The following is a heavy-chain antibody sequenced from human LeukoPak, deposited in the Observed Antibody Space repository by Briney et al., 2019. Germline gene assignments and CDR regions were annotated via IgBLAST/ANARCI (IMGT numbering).Heavy chain of an antibody. CDR1: GFTFNSHW. D-gene: IGHD3-9*01. CDR3: ARVCRGPNSYYDILTGYYPHYYYGMDV. V-gene: IGHV3-7*01. J-gene: IGHJ6*02. CDR2: KKQQESEK. Sequence: GGSLTLSCAASGFTFNSHWMSWVRQAPPKGLDWVANKKQQESEKYYLESVNGRFTISRDNAKNSLYLQMNSLRAEDTAVYYCARVCRGPNSYYDILTGYYPHYYYGMDVWGQGTTVTVSS.